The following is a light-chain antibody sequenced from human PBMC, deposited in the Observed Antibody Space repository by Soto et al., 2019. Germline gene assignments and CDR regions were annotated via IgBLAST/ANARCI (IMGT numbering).Light chain of an antibody. CDR3: QQYSNWPLT. CDR2: GAS. CDR1: QTVNSK. Sequence: EIVMTQSPATVSVSQGERASLSCRASQTVNSKMAWYQQKPGQGPRLLIYGASTRATGIPARFSGSGSGTEYTLTISSLQLEDLAGYWCQQYSNWPLTFGQGTTVEI. J-gene: IGKJ1*01. V-gene: IGKV3-15*01.